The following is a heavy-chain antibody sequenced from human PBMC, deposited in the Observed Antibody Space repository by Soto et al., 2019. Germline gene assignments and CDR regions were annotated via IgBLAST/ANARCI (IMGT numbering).Heavy chain of an antibody. J-gene: IGHJ4*02. CDR1: GGSISSSGYY. CDR3: ARDHPPDY. CDR2: IYYSGST. Sequence: PSETLSLTCIVSGGSISSSGYYWGWIRQPTGKGREGIGTIYYSGSTYYNPSLKSRVTISVDTSKNQFSLKLSSVTSVDTAVYYCARDHPPDYWGQGTLVTVSS. V-gene: IGHV4-39*07.